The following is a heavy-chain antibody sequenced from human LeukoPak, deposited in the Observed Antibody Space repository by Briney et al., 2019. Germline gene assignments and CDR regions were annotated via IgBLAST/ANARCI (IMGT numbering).Heavy chain of an antibody. CDR2: IYTSGST. CDR1: VGSISSYY. CDR3: ARRVPTYYDILTGSSTGENAFDI. V-gene: IGHV4-4*09. J-gene: IGHJ3*02. D-gene: IGHD3-9*01. Sequence: SETLSLTCTVSVGSISSYYWSWIRQPPGKGLEWIGYIYTSGSTNYNPPLKSRVTISVDTSKHQFPLKLSSVTAADTAVYYCARRVPTYYDILTGSSTGENAFDIWGQGTMVTVSS.